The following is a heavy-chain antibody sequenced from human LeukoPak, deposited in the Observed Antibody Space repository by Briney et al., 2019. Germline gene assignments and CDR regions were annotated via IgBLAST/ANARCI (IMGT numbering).Heavy chain of an antibody. CDR1: GGSFSGYY. V-gene: IGHV4-34*01. J-gene: IGHJ3*02. CDR2: INHSGST. CDR3: ARGIGYVWGSYRNDAFDI. D-gene: IGHD3-16*02. Sequence: PSETLSLTCAVYGGSFSGYYWSWIRQPPGKGLEWIGEINHSGSTNYKSSLKSRVTISGDTSKNQVSLKLSSVTAADTAVYYCARGIGYVWGSYRNDAFDIWGQGTMVTVSS.